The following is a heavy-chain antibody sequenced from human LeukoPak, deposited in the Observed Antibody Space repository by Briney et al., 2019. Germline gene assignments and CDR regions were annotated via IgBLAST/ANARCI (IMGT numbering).Heavy chain of an antibody. J-gene: IGHJ3*02. V-gene: IGHV4-39*01. D-gene: IGHD3-10*01. CDR2: VYFRGST. CDR3: ARHVRASGSGSYAFDI. CDR1: GGSISSSSYY. Sequence: PSETLSLTCTVSGGSISSSSYYWGWIRQPPGKGLEWIGNVYFRGSTYHNPSLKSRVTISVDTSKNQFSLKLNSVTAADTAVYYCARHVRASGSGSYAFDIWGQGTMVTVSS.